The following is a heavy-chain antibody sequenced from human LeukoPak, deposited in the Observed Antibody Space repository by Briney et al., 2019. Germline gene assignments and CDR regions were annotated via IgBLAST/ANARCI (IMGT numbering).Heavy chain of an antibody. CDR1: GYTFTSYG. Sequence: ASVKVSCTASGYTFTSYGISWVRQAPGQGLEWMGWISAYNGNTNYAQKLQGRVTMTTDTSTSTAYMELRSLRSDDTAVYYCARMGASLWFGELLYAFDYWGQGTLVTVSS. J-gene: IGHJ4*02. D-gene: IGHD3-10*01. CDR3: ARMGASLWFGELLYAFDY. CDR2: ISAYNGNT. V-gene: IGHV1-18*01.